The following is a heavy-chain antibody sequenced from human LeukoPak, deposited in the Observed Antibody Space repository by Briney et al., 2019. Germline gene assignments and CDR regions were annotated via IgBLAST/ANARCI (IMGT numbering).Heavy chain of an antibody. D-gene: IGHD6-19*01. V-gene: IGHV3-21*01. CDR3: ARDGKYSSGWYWPFDY. Sequence: GGSLRLSCAASGFTFSSYAMSWVRQAPGKGLEWVSSISSSSSYIYYADSVKGRFTISRDNAKNSLYLQMNSLRAEDTAVYYCARDGKYSSGWYWPFDYWGQGTLVTVSS. J-gene: IGHJ4*02. CDR2: ISSSSSYI. CDR1: GFTFSSYA.